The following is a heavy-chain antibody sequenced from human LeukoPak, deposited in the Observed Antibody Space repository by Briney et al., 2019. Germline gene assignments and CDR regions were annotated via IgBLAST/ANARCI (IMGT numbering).Heavy chain of an antibody. V-gene: IGHV3-7*01. Sequence: PEGSLRLSCAVSGFSFSSYWMSWVRQAPGKGLERVANIKEDRSEKHYVDSVKGRFTISRDNVKNALYLQMNSLRAEDTAVYYCARDGSFRPMVRGVIGFTDYWGQGTLVTVSS. J-gene: IGHJ4*02. CDR3: ARDGSFRPMVRGVIGFTDY. CDR2: IKEDRSEK. CDR1: GFSFSSYW. D-gene: IGHD3-10*01.